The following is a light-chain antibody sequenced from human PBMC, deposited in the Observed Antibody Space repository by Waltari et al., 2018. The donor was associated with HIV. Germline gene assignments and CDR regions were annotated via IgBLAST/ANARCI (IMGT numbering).Light chain of an antibody. CDR3: QQRSNWPLT. J-gene: IGKJ3*01. Sequence: EIVLTQSPATLSLSPGERATLSCRASQSVSSYLAWYQQKPVQPPRLLIYDASNRATCIPARFSGSGSGTDFTLTISSREPEDFAVYYCQQRSNWPLTFGPGTKVDIK. V-gene: IGKV3-11*01. CDR2: DAS. CDR1: QSVSSY.